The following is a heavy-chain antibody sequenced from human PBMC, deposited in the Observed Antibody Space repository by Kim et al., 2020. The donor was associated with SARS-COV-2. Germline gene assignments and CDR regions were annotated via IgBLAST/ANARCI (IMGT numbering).Heavy chain of an antibody. CDR3: ARVEYYYDNSGSGAMDV. CDR1: GGTFSTNA. CDR2: IIPTYGSA. D-gene: IGHD3-22*01. Sequence: ASVKVSCKASGGTFSTNAITWVRQAPGQGLEWMGGIIPTYGSAKSAQKFEGRLILNADESTSTVHMELHGLRTEDTAVYYCARVEYYYDNSGSGAMDVWGQGTTVTVSS. J-gene: IGHJ6*02. V-gene: IGHV1-69*13.